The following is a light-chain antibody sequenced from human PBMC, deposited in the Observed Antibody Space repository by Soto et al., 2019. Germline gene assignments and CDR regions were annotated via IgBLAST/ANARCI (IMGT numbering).Light chain of an antibody. CDR3: QQGYTSAIT. J-gene: IGKJ5*01. V-gene: IGKV1-39*01. CDR1: QNICKH. Sequence: ASVGDTVTITCRASQNICKHLNLYQQKPGEAPKFLIYASSSLQSGVPSRFSGSGSGTDFTLTINSLLPEDFATYYCQQGYTSAITFGQGTRLEIK. CDR2: ASS.